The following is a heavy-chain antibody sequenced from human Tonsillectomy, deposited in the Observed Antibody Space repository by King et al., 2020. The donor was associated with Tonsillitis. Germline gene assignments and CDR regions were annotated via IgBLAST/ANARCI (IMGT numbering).Heavy chain of an antibody. D-gene: IGHD1-26*01. Sequence: VQLVESGGGLVQPGGSLRLSCEASGFTFSTYAISWGRQAPWKGPEGVAAISGRDTRTLYAVSVKVLFTISRDDSKNTVSLQMSSLRAEDTAVYYCAKESPYSGNYRFYYFDYWGQGTLVTVSS. J-gene: IGHJ4*02. CDR1: GFTFSTYA. CDR2: ISGRDTRT. V-gene: IGHV3-23*04. CDR3: AKESPYSGNYRFYYFDY.